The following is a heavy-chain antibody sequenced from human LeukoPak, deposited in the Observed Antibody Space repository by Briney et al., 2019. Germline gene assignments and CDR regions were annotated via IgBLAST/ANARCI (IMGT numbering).Heavy chain of an antibody. CDR2: IYYSGST. V-gene: IGHV4-31*03. CDR1: GGSISSGGYY. Sequence: TLSLTCTVSGGSISSGGYYWSWIRQHPGKGLEWIGYIYYSGSTYYNPSLKSRVTISVDTSKNQFSLKLSSVTAADTAVYYCAREFRTYYYDSSGFDYWGQGTLVTVSS. D-gene: IGHD3-22*01. J-gene: IGHJ4*02. CDR3: AREFRTYYYDSSGFDY.